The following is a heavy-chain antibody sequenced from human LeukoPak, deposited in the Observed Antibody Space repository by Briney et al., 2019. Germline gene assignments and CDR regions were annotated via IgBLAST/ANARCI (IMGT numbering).Heavy chain of an antibody. CDR2: IPYDGSNK. CDR3: ARTLIEYSVSSCYFDY. J-gene: IGHJ4*02. V-gene: IGHV3-30*04. Sequence: GGSLRLSCAASGFTYTKHAMHWVRQAPGKGLEWVAVIPYDGSNKKYADSVKGRFTISRDNSKNTLYLQVNSLRAEDTAVYYCARTLIEYSVSSCYFDYWGQGTLVTVSS. D-gene: IGHD6-6*01. CDR1: GFTYTKHA.